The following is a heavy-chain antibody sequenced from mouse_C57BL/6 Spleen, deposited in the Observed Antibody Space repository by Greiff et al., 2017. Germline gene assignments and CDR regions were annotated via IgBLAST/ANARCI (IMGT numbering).Heavy chain of an antibody. J-gene: IGHJ2*01. CDR1: GYTFTSYW. CDR2: IDPSDSYT. Sequence: QVQLQQPGAELVMPGASVKLSCKASGYTFTSYWMHWVKQRPGQGLEWIGEIDPSDSYTNYNQKFKGKSTLTVDKSSSTAYMQRSSLTSEDSAVYYCARVPGYYFDYWGQGTTLTVSS. D-gene: IGHD4-1*01. V-gene: IGHV1-69*01. CDR3: ARVPGYYFDY.